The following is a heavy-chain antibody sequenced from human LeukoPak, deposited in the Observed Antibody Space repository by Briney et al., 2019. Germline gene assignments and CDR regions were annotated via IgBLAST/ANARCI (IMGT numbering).Heavy chain of an antibody. D-gene: IGHD3-3*01. CDR1: GGSISSGSYY. CDR3: ARVDYDFWSGSYYYYYYMDV. Sequence: SETLSLTCTVSGGSISSGSYYWSWIRQPAGKGLEWIGRIYTSGSTNYNPSLKSRVTRSVDTSKNQFSLKLSSVTAADTAVYYCARVDYDFWSGSYYYYYYMDVWGKGTTVTVSS. J-gene: IGHJ6*03. CDR2: IYTSGST. V-gene: IGHV4-61*02.